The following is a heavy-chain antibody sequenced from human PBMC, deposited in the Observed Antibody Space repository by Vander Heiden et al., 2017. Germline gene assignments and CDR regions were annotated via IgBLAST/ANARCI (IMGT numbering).Heavy chain of an antibody. D-gene: IGHD3-16*01. CDR2: MSGNGGGSI. V-gene: IGHV3-23*01. CDR3: AKDGGIYHYDY. Sequence: EVQLLESGGGLVQPGGSLRLSCAGSGFPFSTYAMGWVRQAPGKGLEWVSGMSGNGGGSIFYADPVKGRFTISRDDSKNTLYLQMNSLRAEDTAVYYCAKDGGIYHYDYWGQGTLVTVSS. J-gene: IGHJ4*02. CDR1: GFPFSTYA.